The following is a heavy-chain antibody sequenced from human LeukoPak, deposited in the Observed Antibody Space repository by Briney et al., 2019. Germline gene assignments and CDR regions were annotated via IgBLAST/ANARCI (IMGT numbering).Heavy chain of an antibody. V-gene: IGHV3-48*01. Sequence: PGGSLRLSCAGSGCTFSSYNMKWVRQAPGRGLEGISYISSSSSTIYYADSVKGRFTISRDNAKNSLYLQMNSLRAEDSAVYYCAREDLDPWGPGTLVTVSS. CDR3: AREDLDP. D-gene: IGHD3-3*01. J-gene: IGHJ5*02. CDR2: ISSSSSTI. CDR1: GCTFSSYN.